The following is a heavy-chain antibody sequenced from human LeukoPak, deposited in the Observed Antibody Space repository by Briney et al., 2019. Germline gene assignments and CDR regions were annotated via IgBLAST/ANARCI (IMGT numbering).Heavy chain of an antibody. CDR1: GLSLSKSH. J-gene: IGHJ3*02. D-gene: IGHD6-19*01. V-gene: IGHV3-30*04. CDR3: ARDAYSSGRAGTFDI. CDR2: IPHDGGNK. Sequence: GGSLRLSCVGSGLSLSKSHMHWVRQAPGKRLEWVALIPHDGGNKQYGDSAKGRFTVSRENSKNTVDLNMDSLTVDDTAIYYCARDAYSSGRAGTFDIWGQGTMVTVSS.